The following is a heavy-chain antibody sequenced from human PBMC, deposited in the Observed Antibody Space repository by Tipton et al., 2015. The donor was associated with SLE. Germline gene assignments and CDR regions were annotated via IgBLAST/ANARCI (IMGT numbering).Heavy chain of an antibody. J-gene: IGHJ3*02. D-gene: IGHD3-22*01. CDR1: GYTFTSYG. V-gene: IGHV1-18*01. Sequence: QSGAEVKKPGASVKVSCKASGYTFTSYGISWVRQAPGQGLEWMGWISAYNGNTNYAQKLQGRVTMTTDTSTSTAYMELRSLRSDDTAVYYCAREEWYYYDSSGYYSADAFDIRGQGTMVTVSS. CDR2: ISAYNGNT. CDR3: AREEWYYYDSSGYYSADAFDI.